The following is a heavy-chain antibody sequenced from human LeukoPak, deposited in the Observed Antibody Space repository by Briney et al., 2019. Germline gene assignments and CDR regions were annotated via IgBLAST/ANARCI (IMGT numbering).Heavy chain of an antibody. J-gene: IGHJ3*02. CDR1: GYTFTSYD. D-gene: IGHD3-10*01. CDR3: ARVLRPRLTGVIWFGESGAFDI. CDR2: MNPNSGNT. Sequence: ASVKVSCKASGYTFTSYDINWVRQATGQGLEWMGWMNPNSGNTGYAQKFQGRVTMTRNTSISTAYMELSSLRSEDTAVYYCARVLRPRLTGVIWFGESGAFDIWGQGTMVTVSS. V-gene: IGHV1-8*01.